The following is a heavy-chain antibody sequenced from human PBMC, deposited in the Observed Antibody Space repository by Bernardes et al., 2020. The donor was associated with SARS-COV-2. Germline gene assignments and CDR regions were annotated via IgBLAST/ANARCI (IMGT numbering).Heavy chain of an antibody. V-gene: IGHV3-23*01. J-gene: IGHJ3*01. CDR3: AKTDRALVGADDFDF. CDR1: GCPLTNFG. Sequence: WGTLRLSCVASGCPLTNFGMTWGRKGPGKGLGWVSAVSAGDGSTYYAYSVKGRFTISRDTSKNTVFLQMNSLRGEDTALYFCAKTDRALVGADDFDFWGQGTLVTVSS. CDR2: VSAGDGST. D-gene: IGHD1-26*01.